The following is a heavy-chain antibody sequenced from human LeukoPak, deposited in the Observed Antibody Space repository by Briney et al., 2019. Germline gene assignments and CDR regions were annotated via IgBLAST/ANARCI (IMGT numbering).Heavy chain of an antibody. D-gene: IGHD5-18*01. CDR1: GGTFSSYA. CDR3: ARGGYSGDYGQDAFDI. CDR2: IIPIFGTA. J-gene: IGHJ3*02. Sequence: ASVKVSCKASGGTFSSYAISWVRQAPGQGLEWMGGIIPIFGTANYAQKFQGRVTITADESTSTAYMELSSLRSEDTAVYYCARGGYSGDYGQDAFDIWGQGTMVTVSS. V-gene: IGHV1-69*13.